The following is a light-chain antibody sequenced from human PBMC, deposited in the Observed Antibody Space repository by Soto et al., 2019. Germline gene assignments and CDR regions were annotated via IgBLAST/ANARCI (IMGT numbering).Light chain of an antibody. CDR2: VNNDGSH. J-gene: IGLJ2*01. Sequence: ASVRLTCTLXXXXXTSATAWHQQKPEQGPQYLMKVNNDGSHSKGAGIPARFSGSNSGSERSLIITSLQSDDEADYYCQTWGTAEVVFGGGTKLTVL. V-gene: IGLV4-69*01. CDR3: QTWGTAEVV. CDR1: XXXXTSA.